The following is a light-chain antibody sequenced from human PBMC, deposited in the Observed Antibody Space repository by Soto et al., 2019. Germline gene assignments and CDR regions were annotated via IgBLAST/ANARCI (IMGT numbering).Light chain of an antibody. V-gene: IGKV3-15*01. J-gene: IGKJ1*01. CDR1: QSVYNN. Sequence: EIVMTQSPATLSVSPWERATLSCRASQSVYNNLAWYQQKPGQAPRLLIYGASTRATGIPARFSGSGSGTEFTLTISSLQSEDFAVYYCQQYGTSPRTFGQGTKVDIK. CDR2: GAS. CDR3: QQYGTSPRT.